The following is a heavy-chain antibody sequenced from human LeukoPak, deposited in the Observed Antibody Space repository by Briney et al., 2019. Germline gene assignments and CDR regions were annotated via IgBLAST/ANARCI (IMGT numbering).Heavy chain of an antibody. D-gene: IGHD2-2*01. CDR1: GYTFTNYA. CDR3: ARVYCSSTSCQYYFDY. V-gene: IGHV1-3*01. CDR2: INAGNGNT. J-gene: IGHJ4*02. Sequence: ASVTVSCKASGYTFTNYAMHWVRQAPGQRLEWMGWINAGNGNTEYSQKFQGRVTISRDTSASTAYMELSSLRSEDTAAYYCARVYCSSTSCQYYFDYWGQGTLVTVSS.